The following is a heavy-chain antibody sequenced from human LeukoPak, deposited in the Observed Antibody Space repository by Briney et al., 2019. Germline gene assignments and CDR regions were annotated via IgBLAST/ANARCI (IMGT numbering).Heavy chain of an antibody. CDR3: ARERRGGSYFTEKRLDH. Sequence: GASVKVSCKASGGTFSNYAISWVRQAPGQGLEWMGAITPIFGTANYAQKFQGRVTIAADESTGTAYMELSSLRSEDTAVYYCARERRGGSYFTEKRLDHWGQGTLVAVSS. CDR1: GGTFSNYA. CDR2: ITPIFGTA. V-gene: IGHV1-69*13. D-gene: IGHD1-26*01. J-gene: IGHJ4*02.